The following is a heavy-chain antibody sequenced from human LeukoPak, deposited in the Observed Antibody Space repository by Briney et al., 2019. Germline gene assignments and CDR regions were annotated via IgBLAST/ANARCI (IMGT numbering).Heavy chain of an antibody. Sequence: KPGGSLRLSCAASGFTFSSYSMNWVRQAPGKGLEWVSSISSSSSYIYYADSVKGRFTISRDNAKNSLYLQMNSLRAEDKAVYYCARDRYPRLIYDSSGYFDYWGQGTLVTVSS. J-gene: IGHJ4*02. CDR2: ISSSSSYI. D-gene: IGHD3-22*01. V-gene: IGHV3-21*01. CDR1: GFTFSSYS. CDR3: ARDRYPRLIYDSSGYFDY.